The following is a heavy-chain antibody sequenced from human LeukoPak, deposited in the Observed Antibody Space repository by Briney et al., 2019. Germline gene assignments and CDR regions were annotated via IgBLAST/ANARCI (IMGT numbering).Heavy chain of an antibody. V-gene: IGHV4-34*01. J-gene: IGHJ4*02. D-gene: IGHD2-2*01. CDR3: ARGRRVVVVVPAALLRGGYFDY. Sequence: SETLSLTCAVYGGSFSGYYWSWIRQPPGKGLEWIGEINHSGSTNYNPSLKSRVTISVDTSKDQFSLKLSSVTAADTAVYYCARGRRVVVVVPAALLRGGYFDYWGQGTLVTVSS. CDR1: GGSFSGYY. CDR2: INHSGST.